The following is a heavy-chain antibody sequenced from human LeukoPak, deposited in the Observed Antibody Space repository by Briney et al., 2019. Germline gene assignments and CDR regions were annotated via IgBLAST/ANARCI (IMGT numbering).Heavy chain of an antibody. D-gene: IGHD6-13*01. CDR1: GFIFSTYA. CDR2: ISYDGSNK. Sequence: PGGSLRLSCAASGFIFSTYAMHWVRQAPGKGLEWLAVISYDGSNKDYADSVKGRFTISRDKSKNTLYLQMNSLRAEDTAGYYCAKGGASSSWYDAFDIWGQGTMVTVSS. V-gene: IGHV3-30-3*01. J-gene: IGHJ3*02. CDR3: AKGGASSSWYDAFDI.